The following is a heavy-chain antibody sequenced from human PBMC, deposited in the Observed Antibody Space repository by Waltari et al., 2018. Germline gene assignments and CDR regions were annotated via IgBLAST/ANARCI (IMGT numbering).Heavy chain of an antibody. CDR2: IYSGGST. V-gene: IGHV3-23*03. Sequence: EVQLLESGGGLVQPGGSLRLSCAAFGSSFSSSASGWVRQAPGKGLEWVSVIYSGGSTSYADSVKGRFTVSNDYSKDTMYLQMDSLRADDTAVYYCAKDTDWYLDYWGQGTLVTVSS. J-gene: IGHJ4*02. CDR3: AKDTDWYLDY. CDR1: GSSFSSSA. D-gene: IGHD2-21*01.